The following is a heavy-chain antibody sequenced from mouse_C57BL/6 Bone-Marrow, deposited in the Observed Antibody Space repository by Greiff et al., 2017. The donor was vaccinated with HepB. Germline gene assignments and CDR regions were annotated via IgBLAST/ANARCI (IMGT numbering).Heavy chain of an antibody. Sequence: QVQLQQSGPELVKPGASVKISCKASGYAFSSSWMNWVKQRPGKGLEWIGRIYPGDGDTNYNGKFKGKATLTADKSSSTAYMQLSSLTSEDSAVYFCARCPSLEVTTVVDWYFDVWGTGTTVTVSS. CDR2: IYPGDGDT. J-gene: IGHJ1*03. D-gene: IGHD1-1*01. CDR1: GYAFSSSW. V-gene: IGHV1-82*01. CDR3: ARCPSLEVTTVVDWYFDV.